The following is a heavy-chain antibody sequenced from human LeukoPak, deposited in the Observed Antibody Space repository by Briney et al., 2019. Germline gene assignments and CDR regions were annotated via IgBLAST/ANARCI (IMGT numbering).Heavy chain of an antibody. Sequence: PSETLSLTCTVSGGSISSYYWSWIRQPPGKGLEWIGYIYYSGSTNYNPSLKSRVTISVDTSKNQFSLRLSSVTAADTAVYYCARDPETNNWFDPWGQGTLVTVSS. J-gene: IGHJ5*02. CDR1: GGSISSYY. CDR2: IYYSGST. D-gene: IGHD1-14*01. V-gene: IGHV4-59*12. CDR3: ARDPETNNWFDP.